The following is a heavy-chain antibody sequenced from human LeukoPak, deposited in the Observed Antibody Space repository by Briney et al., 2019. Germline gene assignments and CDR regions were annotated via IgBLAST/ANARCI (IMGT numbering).Heavy chain of an antibody. CDR2: ISAYNGNT. Sequence: ASVKVSCNASGYTFTSYGISWVRQAPGQGLEWMGWISAYNGNTNYAQKLQGRVTMTTDTSTSTAYMELRSLRSDDTAVYYCARDLYSYGESWFDPWGQGTLVTVSS. V-gene: IGHV1-18*01. D-gene: IGHD5-18*01. J-gene: IGHJ5*02. CDR3: ARDLYSYGESWFDP. CDR1: GYTFTSYG.